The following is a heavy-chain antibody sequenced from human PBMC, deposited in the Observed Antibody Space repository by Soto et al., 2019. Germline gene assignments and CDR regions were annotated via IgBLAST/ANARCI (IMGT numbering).Heavy chain of an antibody. D-gene: IGHD6-13*01. Sequence: EVQLVESGGGLVKPGGSLRLSCAASGFTFSSYSMNWVRQAPGKGLEWVSSISSSSSYIYYADSVKGRFTISRDNAKYSLYLQMNTLAAEDTAVYYCARFAGTLPFDYWGQGTLVTVSS. CDR2: ISSSSSYI. J-gene: IGHJ4*02. V-gene: IGHV3-21*01. CDR1: GFTFSSYS. CDR3: ARFAGTLPFDY.